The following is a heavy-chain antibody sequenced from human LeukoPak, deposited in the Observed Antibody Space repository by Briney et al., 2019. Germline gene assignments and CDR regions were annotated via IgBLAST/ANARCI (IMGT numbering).Heavy chain of an antibody. Sequence: GGSLRLSCAASGFTFSNYWMSWVRQPPGKGLEWVANIKQDGGQTYYADSMKGRLTISRDNAKNSLYLQMSSLRAEDTAVYYCARIGYSSSSLDYWGQGTLVTVSS. CDR3: ARIGYSSSSLDY. CDR1: GFTFSNYW. V-gene: IGHV3-7*01. CDR2: IKQDGGQT. J-gene: IGHJ4*02. D-gene: IGHD6-6*01.